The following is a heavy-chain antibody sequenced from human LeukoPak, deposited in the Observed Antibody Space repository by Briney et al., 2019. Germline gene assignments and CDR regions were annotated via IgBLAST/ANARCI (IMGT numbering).Heavy chain of an antibody. J-gene: IGHJ5*02. CDR3: AREVSRRGYSYGRNWFDP. CDR2: ISAYNGNT. V-gene: IGHV1-18*01. CDR1: GYTFTSYG. Sequence: ASVKVSCKASGYTFTSYGISWVRQAPGQGLEWVGWISAYNGNTNYAQKLQGRVTMTTDTSTSTAYMELRSLRSDDTAVYYCAREVSRRGYSYGRNWFDPWGQGTLVTVSS. D-gene: IGHD5-18*01.